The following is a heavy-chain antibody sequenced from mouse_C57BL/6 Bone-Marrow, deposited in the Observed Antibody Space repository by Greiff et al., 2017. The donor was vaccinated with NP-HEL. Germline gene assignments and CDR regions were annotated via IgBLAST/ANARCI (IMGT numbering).Heavy chain of an antibody. CDR1: GYTFTSYW. CDR2: SDPSDSYT. Sequence: QVQLQQPGAELVMPGASVKLSCKASGYTFTSYWMHWVKQRPGQGLEWIGESDPSDSYTNYNQKLKGKSTLTVDKSSSTAYMKLSSLTSEDSAVYYCAIEGYYSNPYYYAMDYWGQGTSVTVSS. CDR3: AIEGYYSNPYYYAMDY. D-gene: IGHD2-5*01. J-gene: IGHJ4*01. V-gene: IGHV1-69*01.